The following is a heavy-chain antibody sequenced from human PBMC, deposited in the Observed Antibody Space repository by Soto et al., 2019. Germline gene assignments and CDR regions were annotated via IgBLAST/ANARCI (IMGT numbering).Heavy chain of an antibody. Sequence: HGQLQQSGQGLVKPSQTLSLTCAISGDSVSSDITSWNWIRQSPSRGLEWLGRTYYRYKWLHDYAASGKSRMTIKPDTSKNKFSLELNSKTPEDTAGYNGARGKALEVWGQGTVVNVSS. CDR3: ARGKALEV. CDR2: TYYRYKWLH. D-gene: IGHD3-10*01. CDR1: GDSVSSDITS. J-gene: IGHJ3*01. V-gene: IGHV6-1*01.